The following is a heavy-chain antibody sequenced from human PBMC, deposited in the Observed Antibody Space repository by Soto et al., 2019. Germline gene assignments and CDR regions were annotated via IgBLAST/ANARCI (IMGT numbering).Heavy chain of an antibody. CDR2: IYYTGST. Sequence: ASETLSLTCNVSGGFISSGGYYWSWIRQHPGKGLEWIGHIYYTGSTYYNPSLKSRLIISVDTSKNQFSLKVTSVSAADTAVYYCARVPATAQGYGMDVWGQGTTVTVSS. CDR3: ARVPATAQGYGMDV. J-gene: IGHJ6*02. V-gene: IGHV4-31*03. D-gene: IGHD1-26*01. CDR1: GGFISSGGYY.